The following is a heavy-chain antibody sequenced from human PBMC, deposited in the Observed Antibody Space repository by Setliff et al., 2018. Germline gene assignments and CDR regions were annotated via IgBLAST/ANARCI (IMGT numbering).Heavy chain of an antibody. D-gene: IGHD3-16*01. CDR3: ARRDLFGGGEGDNFDI. CDR1: GYTFISYG. Sequence: ASVKVSCKTSGYTFISYGINWVRQAPGQGLEWMGWISAYAQKFQGRVTMTTDTSTNTAFMELRSLRSDDTAVYYCARRDLFGGGEGDNFDIWGQGTMVTVSS. J-gene: IGHJ3*02. V-gene: IGHV1-18*01. CDR2: ISA.